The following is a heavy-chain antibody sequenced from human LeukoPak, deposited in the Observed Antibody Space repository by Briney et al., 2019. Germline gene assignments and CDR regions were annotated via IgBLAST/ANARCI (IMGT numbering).Heavy chain of an antibody. CDR3: ARIPHYWYFDL. CDR2: ISYDGSNK. V-gene: IGHV3-30-3*01. Sequence: PGRSLRLSCAASGFTFSSYAMHWVRRAPGKGLEWVAVISYDGSNKYYADSAKGRFTISRDNSKNTLYLQMNSLRAEDTAVYYCARIPHYWYFDLWGRGTLVTVSS. J-gene: IGHJ2*01. CDR1: GFTFSSYA.